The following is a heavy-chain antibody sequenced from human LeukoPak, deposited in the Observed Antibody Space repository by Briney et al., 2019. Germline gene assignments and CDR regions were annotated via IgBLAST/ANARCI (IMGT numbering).Heavy chain of an antibody. CDR2: TSAYNGNT. D-gene: IGHD3-10*01. CDR3: ASGNTMVRGVITFDY. Sequence: ASVKVSCKASGYTFTSYGISWVRQAPGQGLEWMGWTSAYNGNTNYAQKLQGRVTMTTDTSTSTAYMELRSLRSDDTAVYYCASGNTMVRGVITFDYWGQGTLVTVSS. J-gene: IGHJ4*02. V-gene: IGHV1-18*01. CDR1: GYTFTSYG.